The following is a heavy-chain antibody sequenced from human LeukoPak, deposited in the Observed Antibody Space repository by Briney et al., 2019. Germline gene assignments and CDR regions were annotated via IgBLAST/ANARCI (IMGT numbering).Heavy chain of an antibody. CDR1: GFTFSGSA. D-gene: IGHD5-12*01. Sequence: GGSLRLSCAASGFTFSGSAMHWVRQASGKGLEWVGRIRSKANSYATAYAAAEKGRFTISRDDSKNTAYLQMNSLKTEDTAVYYCTSGPDIVATIFNYWGQGTLVTVSS. V-gene: IGHV3-73*01. CDR2: IRSKANSYAT. CDR3: TSGPDIVATIFNY. J-gene: IGHJ4*02.